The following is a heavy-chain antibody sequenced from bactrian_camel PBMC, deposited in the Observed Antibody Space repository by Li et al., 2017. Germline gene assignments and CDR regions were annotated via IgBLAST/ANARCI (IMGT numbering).Heavy chain of an antibody. CDR3: AARYSLCSNGGRLSFPY. CDR1: RSIYSSNC. D-gene: IGHD2*01. V-gene: IGHV3S53*01. CDR2: IGDGVI. J-gene: IGHJ4*01. Sequence: QVQLVESGGGSVQAGGSVKLSCVISRSIYSSNCVGWFRQAPGKEREGVAVIGDGVIDYHASVKDRVTISRDKAKNTLYLQMNSLKPEDTAMYYCAARYSLCSNGGRLSFPYWGRGTQVTVS.